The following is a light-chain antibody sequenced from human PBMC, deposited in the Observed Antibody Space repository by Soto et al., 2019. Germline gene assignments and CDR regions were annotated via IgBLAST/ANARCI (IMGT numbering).Light chain of an antibody. Sequence: DIVMTQSPDSLAVSLGERATINCKSSQSVLYSSNNKNYLAWYQQKPGQPPKLLIYWASTRESGVPDRFSGSGSATDLTLTISSLQAEDVAVHYCQQYYSTPLFTFGPGTKVDIK. V-gene: IGKV4-1*01. CDR1: QSVLYSSNNKNY. J-gene: IGKJ3*01. CDR2: WAS. CDR3: QQYYSTPLFT.